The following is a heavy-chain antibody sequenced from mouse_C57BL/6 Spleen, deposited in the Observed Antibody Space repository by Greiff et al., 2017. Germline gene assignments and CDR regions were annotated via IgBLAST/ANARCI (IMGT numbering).Heavy chain of an antibody. V-gene: IGHV1-72*01. CDR3: ARTTVVATEAMDY. D-gene: IGHD1-1*01. CDR1: CYTFPSYW. Sequence: VQLQQPGADPPPPFAPLPLSFNSSCYTFPSYWMHWVKQRPGRGLEWIGRIDPNSGGTKYNEKFTSKATLTVDKPASTAYMQLSSLTSEDSAVYYCARTTVVATEAMDYWGQGTSVTVSS. J-gene: IGHJ4*01. CDR2: IDPNSGGT.